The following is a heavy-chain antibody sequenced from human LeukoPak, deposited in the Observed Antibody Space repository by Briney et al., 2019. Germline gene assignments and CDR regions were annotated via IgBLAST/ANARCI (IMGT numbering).Heavy chain of an antibody. D-gene: IGHD3-22*01. CDR1: GGSFSGYF. J-gene: IGHJ4*02. CDR3: ARGPPVAYYGTGGYYFFDY. V-gene: IGHV4-34*01. CDR2: VNHSGST. Sequence: SETLSLTCAVYGGSFSGYFWTWIRQPPGKGLEWIGEVNHSGSTNYNPSLKSRVTISVDTSKNQFSLKPSSVSAADTAVYYCARGPPVAYYGTGGYYFFDYWGQGILVTVSS.